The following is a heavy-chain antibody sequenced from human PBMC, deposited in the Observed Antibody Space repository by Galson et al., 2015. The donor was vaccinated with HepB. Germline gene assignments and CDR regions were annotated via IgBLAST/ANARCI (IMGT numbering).Heavy chain of an antibody. J-gene: IGHJ6*02. Sequence: SLRLSCAASGFTFSSYSMNWVRQAPGKGLEWVSSISSSSSYIYYADSVKGRFTISRDNAKNSLYLQMNSLRAGDTAVYYCARVPTARLGYYYYGMDVWGQGTTVTVSS. CDR3: ARVPTARLGYYYYGMDV. V-gene: IGHV3-21*01. CDR2: ISSSSSYI. CDR1: GFTFSSYS. D-gene: IGHD6-6*01.